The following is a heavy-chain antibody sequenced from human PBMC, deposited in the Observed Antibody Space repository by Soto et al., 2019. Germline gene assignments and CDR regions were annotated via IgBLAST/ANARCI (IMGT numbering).Heavy chain of an antibody. J-gene: IGHJ6*02. CDR3: ARGEVVVVVAATVPYGMDV. V-gene: IGHV1-69*01. CDR2: IIPIFGTA. CDR1: GGTFSSYA. D-gene: IGHD2-15*01. Sequence: QVQLVQSGAEVKKPGSSVKVSCKASGGTFSSYAISWVRQAPGQGLEWMGGIIPIFGTANYAQKFQGRVTITADESRSTAYMELSSLRSEDTGVYYCARGEVVVVVAATVPYGMDVWGQGTTVTVSS.